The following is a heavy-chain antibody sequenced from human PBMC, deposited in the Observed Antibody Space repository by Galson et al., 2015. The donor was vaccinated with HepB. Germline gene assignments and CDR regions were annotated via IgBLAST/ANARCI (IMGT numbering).Heavy chain of an antibody. D-gene: IGHD1-1*01. Sequence: SLRLSCAASGFTFDNYTMHWVRQAPGKGLEWVSLISWDGGSTYYADSVKGRFTISRDNSKNSLYLQMNSLRTEDTALYYCAKGTTGTTGVFDYWGQGTLVTVSS. V-gene: IGHV3-43*01. CDR2: ISWDGGST. CDR3: AKGTTGTTGVFDY. J-gene: IGHJ4*02. CDR1: GFTFDNYT.